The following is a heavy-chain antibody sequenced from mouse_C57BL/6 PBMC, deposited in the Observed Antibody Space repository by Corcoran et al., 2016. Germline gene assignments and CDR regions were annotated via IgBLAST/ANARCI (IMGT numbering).Heavy chain of an antibody. CDR3: ARRDLYAMDY. Sequence: QIQLVQSGPELKKPGETVKISCKASGYTFTTYGMSWVKQAPGKGLKWMGWINTYSGVPTYADDFKGRFAFSLETSASTAYLQINNLKNEDTATYFCARRDLYAMDYWGQGTSVTVSS. V-gene: IGHV9-3*01. J-gene: IGHJ4*01. CDR2: INTYSGVP. CDR1: GYTFTTYG.